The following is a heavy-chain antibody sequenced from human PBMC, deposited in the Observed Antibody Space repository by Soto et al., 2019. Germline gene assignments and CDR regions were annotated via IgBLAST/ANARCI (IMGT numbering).Heavy chain of an antibody. CDR1: GFTFSSYA. CDR2: ISYDGSNK. J-gene: IGHJ4*02. V-gene: IGHV3-30-3*01. CDR3: ASLATTVTTKLHDY. Sequence: QVQLVESGGGVVQPGRSLRLSCAASGFTFSSYAMHWVRQAPGKGLEWVAVISYDGSNKYYADSVKGRFTISRDNSKNTLYLQMNSLRAEDTAMYYCASLATTVTTKLHDYWGQGTLVTVSS. D-gene: IGHD4-17*01.